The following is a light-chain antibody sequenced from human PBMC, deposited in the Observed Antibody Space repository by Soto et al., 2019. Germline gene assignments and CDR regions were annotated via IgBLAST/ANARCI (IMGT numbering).Light chain of an antibody. V-gene: IGKV3-20*01. CDR1: QSVRSSY. CDR3: QQYGRFTWP. Sequence: EIVLTQSPGTLSLSPGERATLSCRASQSVRSSYLAWYQQKPGQAPRLLIDGASSRATGIPDRFSGSGSGTDFTLTISRLEPEDFAVYYCQQYGRFTWPFGHGTKVEI. CDR2: GAS. J-gene: IGKJ1*01.